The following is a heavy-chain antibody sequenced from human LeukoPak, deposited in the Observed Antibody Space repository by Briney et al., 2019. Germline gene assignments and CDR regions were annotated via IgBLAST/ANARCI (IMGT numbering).Heavy chain of an antibody. V-gene: IGHV3-23*01. CDR2: ISGSGSST. D-gene: IGHD3-9*01. J-gene: IGHJ4*02. CDR3: AKVKGWDLTGNYLFDY. Sequence: GGSLRLSCAVSGFTFSTYAMTWVRRAPGRGLEWVSGISGSGSSTYYADSVKGRFTISRDISKNTLYLQMNSLRAEDTAVYYCAKVKGWDLTGNYLFDYWGQGTLVTVSS. CDR1: GFTFSTYA.